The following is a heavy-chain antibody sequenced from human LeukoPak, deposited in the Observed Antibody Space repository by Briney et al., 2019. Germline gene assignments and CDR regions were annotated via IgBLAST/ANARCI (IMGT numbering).Heavy chain of an antibody. J-gene: IGHJ6*03. CDR1: GFTFSSYG. CDR2: ISGSGGGT. CDR3: ARANYVVPAASGDYYYYMDV. D-gene: IGHD2-2*01. V-gene: IGHV3-23*01. Sequence: PGGSLRLSCAASGFTFSSYGMSWVRQAPGKGLEWVSAISGSGGGTYYADSVKGRFTISRDNSKNTLYLQMNSLRAEDTAVYYCARANYVVPAASGDYYYYMDVWGKGTTVTVSS.